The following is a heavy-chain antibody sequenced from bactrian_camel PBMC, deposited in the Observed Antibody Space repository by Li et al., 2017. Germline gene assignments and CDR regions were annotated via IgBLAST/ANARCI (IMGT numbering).Heavy chain of an antibody. Sequence: VQLVESGGDLVQPGGSLRLSCAASGFTFSSYYMSWVRQAPGKGLEWVSTIYSDGSNTYYADFVKGRFTISKDNAKNTLYLQMNNLKPEDSATYYCAADVCPSRAGLGLRDASWYRYWGQGTQVTVS. J-gene: IGHJ4*01. D-gene: IGHD6*01. CDR2: IYSDGSNT. CDR3: AADVCPSRAGLGLRDASWYRY. V-gene: IGHV3-2*01. CDR1: GFTFSSYY.